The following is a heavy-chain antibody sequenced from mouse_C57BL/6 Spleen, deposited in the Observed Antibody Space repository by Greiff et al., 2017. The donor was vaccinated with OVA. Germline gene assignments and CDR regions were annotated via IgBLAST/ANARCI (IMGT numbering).Heavy chain of an antibody. V-gene: IGHV2-9*01. CDR3: AKHDYGSSYDAMDY. D-gene: IGHD1-1*01. CDR1: GFSLTSYG. CDR2: IWGGGST. J-gene: IGHJ4*01. Sequence: VQLQESGPGLVAPSHSLSITCTVSGFSLTSYGVDWVRQPPGKGLEWLGVIWGGGSTNNNSTLNYRLSISKEKSKSQVFLKMNSLQTKDTAMYYCAKHDYGSSYDAMDYWGQGTSVTVSS.